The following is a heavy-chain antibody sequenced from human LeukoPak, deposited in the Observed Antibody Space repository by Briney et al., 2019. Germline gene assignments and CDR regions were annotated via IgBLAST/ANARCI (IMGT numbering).Heavy chain of an antibody. CDR1: GFTFSSYA. Sequence: GGSLRLSCAASGFTFSSYAMHWVRQAPGKGLEWVAVISYDGSNKYYADSVKGRFTISRDNSKNTLYLQMNSLRAEDTAVYYCARDPEQLYYFDYWGKGTLSPSPQ. D-gene: IGHD6-13*01. CDR2: ISYDGSNK. V-gene: IGHV3-30-3*01. CDR3: ARDPEQLYYFDY. J-gene: IGHJ4*02.